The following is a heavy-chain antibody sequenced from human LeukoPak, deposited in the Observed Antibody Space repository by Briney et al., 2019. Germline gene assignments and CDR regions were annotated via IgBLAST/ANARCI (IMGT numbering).Heavy chain of an antibody. CDR2: INHSGST. V-gene: IGHV4-34*01. Sequence: SETLSLTCAVYGGSFSGYYWSWIRQPPGKGLEWIGEINHSGSTNYNPSLKSRVTISVDTSKNQFSLKLSSVTAADTAVYYCARDPDSSSDHFDYWGQGTLVTVSS. CDR1: GGSFSGYY. D-gene: IGHD6-6*01. CDR3: ARDPDSSSDHFDY. J-gene: IGHJ4*02.